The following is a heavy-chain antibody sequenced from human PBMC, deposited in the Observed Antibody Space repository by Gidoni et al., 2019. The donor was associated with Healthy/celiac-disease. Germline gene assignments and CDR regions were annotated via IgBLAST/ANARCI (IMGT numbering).Heavy chain of an antibody. CDR2: INHSGST. V-gene: IGHV4-34*01. D-gene: IGHD6-13*01. Sequence: QVQLQQWGAGLLKPSETLSLTCAVYGGSFSGYYWSWIRQPPGKGLEWIGEINHSGSTNYNPSLKSRVTISVDTSKNQFSLKLSSVTAADTAVYYCARGPRDAAAGNYYYGMDVWGQGTTVTVSS. J-gene: IGHJ6*02. CDR1: GGSFSGYY. CDR3: ARGPRDAAAGNYYYGMDV.